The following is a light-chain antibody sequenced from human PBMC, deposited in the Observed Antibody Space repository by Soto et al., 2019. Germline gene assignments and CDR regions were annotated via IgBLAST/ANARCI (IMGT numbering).Light chain of an antibody. CDR1: QSVSSN. CDR2: GAS. V-gene: IGKV3-15*01. J-gene: IGKJ1*01. Sequence: EMVLTQSPVTLSVSPGERATLSCRASQSVSSNLAWYQHRPGQAPRLLIFGASTRATGVPARFSGGGSGTEFTLTISSLQSEDFAVYYCQQYYNWPRTFGQGTKVDIK. CDR3: QQYYNWPRT.